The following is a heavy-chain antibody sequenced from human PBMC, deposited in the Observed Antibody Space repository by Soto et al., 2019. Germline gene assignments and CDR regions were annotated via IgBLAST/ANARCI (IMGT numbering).Heavy chain of an antibody. CDR1: GFTFSSYA. J-gene: IGHJ4*02. CDR2: ISYDGSNK. V-gene: IGHV3-30-3*01. D-gene: IGHD2-15*01. Sequence: GGSLRLSCAASGFTFSSYAMHWVRQAPGKGLEWVSVISYDGSNKYYAESVKGRFTISRDNSKNTLYLQMNSLRAEDTAVYYCARDPHCSGGTCYSVYFDYWGQGTLVTVSS. CDR3: ARDPHCSGGTCYSVYFDY.